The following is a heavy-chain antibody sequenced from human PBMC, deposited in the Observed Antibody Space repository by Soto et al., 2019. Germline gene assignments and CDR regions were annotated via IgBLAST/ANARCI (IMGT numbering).Heavy chain of an antibody. CDR3: ARQLVYYYGMDV. J-gene: IGHJ6*02. D-gene: IGHD6-6*01. Sequence: QVQLVESGGGVVQPGRSLRLSCAASGFTFSSYAMHWVRQAPGKGLEWVAVISYDGSNKYYADSVKGRFTISRDNSKNTLYLQMNSLRAEDPAVYYCARQLVYYYGMDVWGQGTTVTVSS. V-gene: IGHV3-30-3*01. CDR2: ISYDGSNK. CDR1: GFTFSSYA.